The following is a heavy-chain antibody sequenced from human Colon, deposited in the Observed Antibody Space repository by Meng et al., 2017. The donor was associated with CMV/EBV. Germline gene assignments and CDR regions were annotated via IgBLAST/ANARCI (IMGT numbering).Heavy chain of an antibody. V-gene: IGHV4-39*07. D-gene: IGHD4-17*01. CDR3: ATDYGDYYFDR. J-gene: IGHJ4*02. CDR1: GGSISSSTYY. CDR2: IYYSGYT. Sequence: QTQLPESGPGLVKPSETLSLTCTVSGGSISSSTYYWGWIRQTPGKGLEWIGNIYYSGYTYYNPSLKSRLTISVDTSKNQFSLKLTSVTAADTAVYYCATDYGDYYFDRWGQGTLVTVSS.